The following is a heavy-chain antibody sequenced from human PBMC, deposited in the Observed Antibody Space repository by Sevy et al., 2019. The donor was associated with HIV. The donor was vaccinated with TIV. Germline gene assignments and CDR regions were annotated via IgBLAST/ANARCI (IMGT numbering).Heavy chain of an antibody. CDR1: GFTFSSYW. J-gene: IGHJ6*02. CDR3: ARDGLSSCWYRGYSGSYLGYYYYGMDV. V-gene: IGHV3-7*01. D-gene: IGHD1-26*01. Sequence: GGSLRLSCAASGFTFSSYWMSWVRQAPGKGLEWVASIKQDGSDKYYVDSVKGGFTIYRDNAKNSLYMQMNSLRAEDTAEYYCARDGLSSCWYRGYSGSYLGYYYYGMDVWGQGTSVTVSS. CDR2: IKQDGSDK.